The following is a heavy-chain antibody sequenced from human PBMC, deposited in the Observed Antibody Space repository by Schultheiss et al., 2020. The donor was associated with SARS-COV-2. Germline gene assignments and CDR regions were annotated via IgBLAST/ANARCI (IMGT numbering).Heavy chain of an antibody. J-gene: IGHJ6*02. CDR3: ARDKSSYYYYYGMDV. CDR1: GFTFSSYS. V-gene: IGHV3-48*04. CDR2: ISGSGGST. Sequence: GGSLRLSCAASGFTFSSYSMNWVRQAPGKGLEYVSAISGSGGSTYYADSVKGRFTISRDNAKNSLYLQMNSLRAEDTAVYYCARDKSSYYYYYGMDVWGQGTTVTVSS.